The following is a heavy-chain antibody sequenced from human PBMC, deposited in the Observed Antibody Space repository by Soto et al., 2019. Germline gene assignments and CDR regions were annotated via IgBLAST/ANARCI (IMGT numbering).Heavy chain of an antibody. CDR2: ISGSGTRT. CDR1: GFTFSSYA. Sequence: EVQLLESGGGLVQPGGSLRLSCAASGFTFSSYAMSWVRQAPGKGLEWVSAISGSGTRTYYADSVKGRFTISRDNSKNTLYQQMSSPRADDAAVYYCAKDVDYGNSLAFRYCDLWCRGTLVTVPS. J-gene: IGHJ2*01. V-gene: IGHV3-23*01. D-gene: IGHD4-17*01. CDR3: AKDVDYGNSLAFRYCDL.